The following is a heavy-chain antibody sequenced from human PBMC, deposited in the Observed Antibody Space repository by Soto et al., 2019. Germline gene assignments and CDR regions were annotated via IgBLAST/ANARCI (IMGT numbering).Heavy chain of an antibody. D-gene: IGHD4-4*01. Sequence: SETLSLTCTVSGGSISSGGYYWSWIRQHPGKGLEWIGYIYYSGSTYYNPSLKSRVTISVDTSKNQFSLKLSSVTAADTAVYYCARDYSNPAHYNWFDPWGQGTLVTVSS. J-gene: IGHJ5*02. CDR3: ARDYSNPAHYNWFDP. CDR1: GGSISSGGYY. CDR2: IYYSGST. V-gene: IGHV4-31*03.